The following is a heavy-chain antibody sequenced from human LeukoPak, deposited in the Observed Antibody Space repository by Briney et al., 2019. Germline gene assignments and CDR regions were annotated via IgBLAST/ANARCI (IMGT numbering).Heavy chain of an antibody. Sequence: GGSLRLSCAASGFTFSSYAMSWVRQAPGMGLEWVSAISGSGGSTYYADSVKGRFTISRDNSKNTLYLQMNSLRAEDTAVYYCAKSAGYCSGGSCYDYYYMDVWGKGTTVTVSS. CDR3: AKSAGYCSGGSCYDYYYMDV. D-gene: IGHD2-15*01. CDR2: ISGSGGST. CDR1: GFTFSSYA. V-gene: IGHV3-23*01. J-gene: IGHJ6*03.